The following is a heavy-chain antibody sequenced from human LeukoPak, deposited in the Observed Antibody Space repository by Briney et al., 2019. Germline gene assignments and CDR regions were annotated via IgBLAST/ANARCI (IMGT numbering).Heavy chain of an antibody. D-gene: IGHD2-21*02. Sequence: GGSLRLSCAATGFTFSSYGMHWVRQAPGKGLEWVAVISYDGSNKYYADSVKGRFTISRDNSKNTLYLQMNSLRAEDTAVYYCAKGIGVTADYWSQGTLVTVSS. V-gene: IGHV3-30*18. CDR1: GFTFSSYG. CDR2: ISYDGSNK. CDR3: AKGIGVTADY. J-gene: IGHJ4*02.